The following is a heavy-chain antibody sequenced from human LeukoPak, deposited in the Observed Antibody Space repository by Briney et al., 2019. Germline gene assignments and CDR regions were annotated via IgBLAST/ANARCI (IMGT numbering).Heavy chain of an antibody. J-gene: IGHJ4*02. Sequence: PSETLSLTCTVSGGSISSSSYYWGWIRQPPGKGLEWIGSIYYSGSTYYNPSLKSRVTISVDTSKNQFSLKLSSVTAADTAVYYCASDSYGNCWGQGTLVTVSS. D-gene: IGHD5-18*01. CDR2: IYYSGST. V-gene: IGHV4-39*01. CDR3: ASDSYGNC. CDR1: GGSISSSSYY.